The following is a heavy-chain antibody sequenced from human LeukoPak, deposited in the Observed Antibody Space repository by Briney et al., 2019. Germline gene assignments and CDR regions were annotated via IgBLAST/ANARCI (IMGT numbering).Heavy chain of an antibody. CDR1: GGSISSSSYY. D-gene: IGHD3-10*01. CDR2: IYYSGST. CDR3: ARTTMVRLIDY. Sequence: PSETLSLTCTASGGSISSSSYYWGWIRQPPGKGLEWIGSIYYSGSTYYNPSLKSRVTISVDTSKNQFSLKLSSVTAADTAVYYCARTTMVRLIDYWGQGTLVTVSS. V-gene: IGHV4-39*01. J-gene: IGHJ4*02.